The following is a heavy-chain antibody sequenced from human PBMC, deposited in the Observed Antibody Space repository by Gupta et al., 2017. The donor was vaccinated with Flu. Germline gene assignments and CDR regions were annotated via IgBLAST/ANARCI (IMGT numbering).Heavy chain of an antibody. V-gene: IGHV3-23*01. CDR1: GFTFSSYA. CDR3: AKSCIVGADSTLSYYFDY. Sequence: EVQLLESGGGLVQPGGSLRLSCAASGFTFSSYAMSWVRQAPGKGLEWVSAISGSGGSTYYADSVKGRFTISRDNSKNTLYLQMNSLRAEDTAVYYCAKSCIVGADSTLSYYFDYWGQGTLVTVSS. CDR2: ISGSGGST. D-gene: IGHD1-26*01. J-gene: IGHJ4*02.